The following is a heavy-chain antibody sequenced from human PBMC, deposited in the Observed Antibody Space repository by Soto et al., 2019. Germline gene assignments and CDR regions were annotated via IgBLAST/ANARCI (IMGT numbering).Heavy chain of an antibody. CDR3: ARLSGTNALDY. J-gene: IGHJ4*02. CDR1: GGSISSYY. CDR2: IYYSGST. Sequence: SETLSLTCTVSGGSISSYYWSLIRQPPGKGLEWIGYIYYSGSTNYNPSLKSRVTISVDTSKNQFSLKLSSVTAADTAVYYCARLSGTNALDYWGQGTLVTVSS. D-gene: IGHD2-8*01. V-gene: IGHV4-59*01.